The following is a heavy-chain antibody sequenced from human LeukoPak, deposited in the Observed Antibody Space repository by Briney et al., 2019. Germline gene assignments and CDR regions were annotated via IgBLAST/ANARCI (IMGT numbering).Heavy chain of an antibody. CDR3: ARGATTARMIDY. J-gene: IGHJ4*02. V-gene: IGHV1-18*04. CDR1: GYTFTGYY. CDR2: ISAYNGNS. D-gene: IGHD3-22*01. Sequence: ASVKVSCKASGYTFTGYYMHWVRQAPGQGLEWMGWISAYNGNSNYAQKLQGRLTMTTDTSTSTAYMELRGLRYDDTAVYYCARGATTARMIDYWGQGTLVTVSS.